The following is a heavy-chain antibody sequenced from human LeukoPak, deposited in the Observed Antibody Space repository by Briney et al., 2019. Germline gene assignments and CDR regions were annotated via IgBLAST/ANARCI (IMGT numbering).Heavy chain of an antibody. D-gene: IGHD1-26*01. J-gene: IGHJ4*02. CDR1: GGSLIPYY. CDR2: IYHSGTT. Sequence: SETLSLTCTVSGGSLIPYYWSWIRQPPGKGLEWIGYIYHSGTTNYSPPLKGRATLSVDTSKNQISLRLSSVTAADTAVYFCARVDSGTYYMPFDYWGQGSLSPSPQ. CDR3: ARVDSGTYYMPFDY. V-gene: IGHV4-59*01.